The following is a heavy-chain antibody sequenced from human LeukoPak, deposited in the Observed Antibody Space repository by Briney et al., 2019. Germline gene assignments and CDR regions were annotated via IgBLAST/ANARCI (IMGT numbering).Heavy chain of an antibody. J-gene: IGHJ4*02. CDR3: ARHAGQWLNFYFDY. CDR1: GGSISSYY. CDR2: IYYSGTT. V-gene: IGHV4-59*08. D-gene: IGHD6-19*01. Sequence: KPSETLSLTCTVSGGSISSYYWSWIRQPPGKGLEWIGYIYYSGTTNYNPSLKSRVTISVDTSKDQFSLKLNSVTATDTAVYFCARHAGQWLNFYFDYWGQGTLVTVSS.